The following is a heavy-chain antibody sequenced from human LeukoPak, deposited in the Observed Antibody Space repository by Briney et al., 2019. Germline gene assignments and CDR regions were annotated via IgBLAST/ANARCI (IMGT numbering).Heavy chain of an antibody. CDR2: ISSTSSTI. D-gene: IGHD3-10*01. V-gene: IGHV3-48*02. Sequence: QPGGSLRLPCAASGFTFSSYEMNWVRQAPGKGLEWVSSISSTSSTISYADSVKGRFTISRDNAKNSLYLQMNSLRDEDTAVYYCARSRGFDYWGQGTLVTVSS. J-gene: IGHJ4*02. CDR3: ARSRGFDY. CDR1: GFTFSSYE.